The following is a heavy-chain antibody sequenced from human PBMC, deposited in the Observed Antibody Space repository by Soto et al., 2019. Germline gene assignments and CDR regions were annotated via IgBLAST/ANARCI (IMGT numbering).Heavy chain of an antibody. D-gene: IGHD3-22*01. Sequence: PSETLSLTCSVSGHSITAGGYYWSWIRQHPGKGLEWIGSFYSSGSIIYNPSLKSRVSISGDTSRNQFSMTLTSVTAADTALYYCARMYSSGSGWFHPWGQGTLVTVSS. J-gene: IGHJ5*02. CDR3: ARMYSSGSGWFHP. V-gene: IGHV4-31*03. CDR1: GHSITAGGYY. CDR2: FYSSGSI.